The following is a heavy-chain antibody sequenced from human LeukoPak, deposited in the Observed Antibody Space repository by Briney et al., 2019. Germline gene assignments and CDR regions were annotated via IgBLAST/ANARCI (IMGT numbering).Heavy chain of an antibody. CDR2: IKQDGSEK. CDR1: GFTLSTYW. D-gene: IGHD5-12*01. V-gene: IGHV3-7*01. J-gene: IGHJ4*02. Sequence: GGSLRLSCTASGFTLSTYWMTWVRQAPGQGLEWVASIKQDGSEKQYVDSVKGRFTISRDNAKNSLYLQMNYLRAEDTALYYCARAYGGYVVWGQGTLVTVSS. CDR3: ARAYGGYVV.